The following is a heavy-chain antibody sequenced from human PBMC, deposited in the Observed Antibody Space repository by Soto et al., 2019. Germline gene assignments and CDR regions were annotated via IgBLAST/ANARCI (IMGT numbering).Heavy chain of an antibody. CDR3: ARHLNAAATTTI. V-gene: IGHV4-39*01. CDR2: IYYSGGT. CDR1: GGSISSSSYY. Sequence: SETLSLTCTVSGGSISSSSYYWGWIRQPPGKGLEWIGSIYYSGGTFYSPSLKSRVIISVDTSKNQFSLKLSSVTAADTAVYYCARHLNAAATTTIWGQGTLVTVSS. D-gene: IGHD6-13*01. J-gene: IGHJ4*02.